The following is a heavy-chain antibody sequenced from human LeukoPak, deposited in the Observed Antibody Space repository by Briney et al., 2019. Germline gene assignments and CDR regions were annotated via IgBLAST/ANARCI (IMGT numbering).Heavy chain of an antibody. D-gene: IGHD1-20*01. CDR1: GFTFTNAW. CDR3: STLTSRGLSDS. Sequence: GGSLRLSCAASGFTFTNAWMNWVRQAPGKGLERVGRIKSKADGETIDYAAPVKGRFTFSRDDSKNMLYLQMNSLKSEDTAVYYCSTLTSRGLSDSWGQGTLVTVSS. J-gene: IGHJ4*02. V-gene: IGHV3-15*07. CDR2: IKSKADGETI.